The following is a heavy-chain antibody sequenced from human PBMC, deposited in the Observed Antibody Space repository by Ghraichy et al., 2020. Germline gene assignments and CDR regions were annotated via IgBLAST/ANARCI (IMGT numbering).Heavy chain of an antibody. Sequence: GGSLRLSCVGSGFTFGDYNMNWVCQSPGKGLEWVSYISSRSRAIFYADSVKGRFTVSRDNAQNSLFLQMKSLRDEDTAVYYCARASRVVRFYYYDGLDVWGQGTTVTVSS. CDR3: ARASRVVRFYYYDGLDV. D-gene: IGHD4-23*01. V-gene: IGHV3-48*02. CDR2: ISSRSRAI. J-gene: IGHJ6*02. CDR1: GFTFGDYN.